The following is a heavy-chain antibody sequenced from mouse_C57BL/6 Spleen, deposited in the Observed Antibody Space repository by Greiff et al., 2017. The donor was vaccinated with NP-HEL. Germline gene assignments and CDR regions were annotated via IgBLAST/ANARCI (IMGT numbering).Heavy chain of an antibody. CDR3: ASNWDVDY. J-gene: IGHJ2*01. D-gene: IGHD4-1*01. CDR2: IDPSDSYT. V-gene: IGHV1-59*01. CDR1: GYTFTSYW. Sequence: QVQLQQPGAELVRPGTSVKLSCKASGYTFTSYWMHWVKQRPGQGLEWIGVIDPSDSYTNYNQKFKGKATLTVDTSSSTAYMQFSSLTSEDSAVYYCASNWDVDYWGQGTTLTVSS.